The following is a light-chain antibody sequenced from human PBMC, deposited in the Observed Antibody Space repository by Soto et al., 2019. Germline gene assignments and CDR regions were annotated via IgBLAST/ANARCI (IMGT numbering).Light chain of an antibody. V-gene: IGKV3-20*01. Sequence: EIVLTQSPGTLSLSPGDRATLSCRASQSVSTSFLAWYQQPPGQAPRLLIYGTSSRATGIPDRFSGSGSGTEFTLTISSLQSEDFAVYYCQQYNNWTLTFGGGTKVQIK. J-gene: IGKJ4*01. CDR2: GTS. CDR1: QSVSTSF. CDR3: QQYNNWTLT.